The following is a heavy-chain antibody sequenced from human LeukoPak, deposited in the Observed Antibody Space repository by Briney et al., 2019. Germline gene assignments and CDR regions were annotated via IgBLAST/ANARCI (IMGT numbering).Heavy chain of an antibody. J-gene: IGHJ4*02. V-gene: IGHV3-30-3*01. Sequence: GGSLRLSCAASGFTFSSYAMHWVRQAPGKGLEWVAVISYDGSNKYYADSVKGRFTISRDNSKNTLYLQMNSLRAEDTAVYYCAKDHKPKYSSSWYEWDYWGQGTLVTVSS. CDR3: AKDHKPKYSSSWYEWDY. CDR2: ISYDGSNK. CDR1: GFTFSSYA. D-gene: IGHD6-13*01.